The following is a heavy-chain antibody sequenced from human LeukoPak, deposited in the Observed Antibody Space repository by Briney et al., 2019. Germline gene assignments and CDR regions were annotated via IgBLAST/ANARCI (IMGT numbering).Heavy chain of an antibody. J-gene: IGHJ4*02. CDR1: GFTFSNAW. CDR2: IKSKANGGTT. V-gene: IGHV3-15*01. D-gene: IGHD5-18*01. CDR3: TTVYSYGALGY. Sequence: GGSPRLSCAASGFTFSNAWMTWVRQAPGKGLEWVGLIKSKANGGTTDYAAPVKGRFTISRDDSKNTQSLQMNSLKTEDTGVYYCTTVYSYGALGYWGQGTLVTVSS.